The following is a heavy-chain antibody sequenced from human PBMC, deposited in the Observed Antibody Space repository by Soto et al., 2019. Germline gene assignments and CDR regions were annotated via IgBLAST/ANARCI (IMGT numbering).Heavy chain of an antibody. Sequence: QLQLQESGPGLVKPSETLSLTCTVSGGSISSSSYYWGWIRQPPGKGLEWIGSIYYSGSTYYTPSLKSRVTISGDTSKNQFSLKLSSVTAADTAVYYCARQYCSGRSCYLGSSEFDTWGQGTLVTVSS. CDR1: GGSISSSSYY. J-gene: IGHJ5*02. V-gene: IGHV4-39*01. D-gene: IGHD2-15*01. CDR3: ARQYCSGRSCYLGSSEFDT. CDR2: IYYSGST.